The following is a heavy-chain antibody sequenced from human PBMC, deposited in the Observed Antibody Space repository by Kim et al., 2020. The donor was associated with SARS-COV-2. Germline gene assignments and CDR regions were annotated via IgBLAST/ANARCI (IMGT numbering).Heavy chain of an antibody. CDR1: GGSISSYY. CDR3: ARETSITMFGVVTHASYFDY. Sequence: SETLSLTCTVSGGSISSYYWSWIRQPPGKGLEWIGYIYYSGSTNYNPSLKSRVTISVDTSKNQFSLKLSSVTAADAAAYDCARETSITMFGVVTHASYFDYWGQGTLVTVSS. CDR2: IYYSGST. J-gene: IGHJ4*02. V-gene: IGHV4-59*01. D-gene: IGHD3-3*01.